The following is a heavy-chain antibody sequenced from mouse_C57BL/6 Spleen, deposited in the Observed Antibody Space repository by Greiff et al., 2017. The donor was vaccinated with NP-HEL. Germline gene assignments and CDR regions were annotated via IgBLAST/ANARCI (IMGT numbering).Heavy chain of an antibody. V-gene: IGHV5-17*01. D-gene: IGHD3-3*01. CDR2: ISSGSSTI. Sequence: EVQVVESGGGLVKPGGSLKLSCAASGFTFSDYGMHWVRQAPEKGLEWVAYISSGSSTIYSADTVQGRFTISRDNAKNTLFLQMTSLRSEDTAMYYCARGDVGFDYWGQGTTLTVSS. CDR1: GFTFSDYG. J-gene: IGHJ2*01. CDR3: ARGDVGFDY.